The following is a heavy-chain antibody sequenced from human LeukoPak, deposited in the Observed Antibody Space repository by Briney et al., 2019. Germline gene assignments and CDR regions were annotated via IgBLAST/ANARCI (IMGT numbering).Heavy chain of an antibody. CDR3: ARMYCGGGKCYLSYFDY. J-gene: IGHJ4*02. D-gene: IGHD2-21*01. CDR2: INQDGGEK. CDR1: GFTFSTYW. V-gene: IGHV3-7*04. Sequence: GGSLRLSCAGSGFTFSTYWMSWVRQAPGKGLEGVANINQDGGEKHYVDSVKGRFTISRDNAKDSLDLQLNSLRGEDTAVYYCARMYCGGGKCYLSYFDYWGQGTVVTVSS.